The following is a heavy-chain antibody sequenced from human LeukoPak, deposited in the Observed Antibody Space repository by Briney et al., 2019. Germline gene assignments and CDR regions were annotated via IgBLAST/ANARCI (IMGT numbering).Heavy chain of an antibody. CDR3: ARGGGNFDY. CDR1: EFTFSSYT. CDR2: ISSTSTYI. V-gene: IGHV3-21*01. D-gene: IGHD2-15*01. J-gene: IGHJ4*02. Sequence: TGGCLRLSCAASEFTFSSYTINWVRQAPGKGLEWVSSISSTSTYISYADSVKGRFTISRDSAKNSLYLQMNSLRAEDTAVYYCARGGGNFDYWGQGTLVT.